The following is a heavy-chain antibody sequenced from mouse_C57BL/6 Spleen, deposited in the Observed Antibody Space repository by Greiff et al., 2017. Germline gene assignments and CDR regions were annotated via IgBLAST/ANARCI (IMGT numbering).Heavy chain of an antibody. CDR2: ISAGGSYT. CDR3: ARDYYGSSYYYAMDY. D-gene: IGHD1-1*01. J-gene: IGHJ4*01. Sequence: DVMLVESGGGLVKPGGSLKLSCAASGFTFSSYAMSWVRQTPEKRLEWVATISAGGSYTYYPDNVKGRFTISRDNAKNNLYLQMSHLKSEDTAMYYCARDYYGSSYYYAMDYWGQGTSVTVSS. V-gene: IGHV5-4*01. CDR1: GFTFSSYA.